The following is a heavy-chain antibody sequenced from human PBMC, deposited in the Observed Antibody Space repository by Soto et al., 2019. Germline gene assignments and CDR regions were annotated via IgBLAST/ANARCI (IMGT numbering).Heavy chain of an antibody. CDR2: IYSGGST. Sequence: PGGSLRLSCAASGFTVSSNYMSWVRQAPGKGLEWVSVIYSGGSTYYADSVKGRFTISRDNSKNTLYLQMNSLRAEDTAVYYCARVPLMSDGRVYWGQGTLVTVSS. V-gene: IGHV3-66*01. J-gene: IGHJ4*02. CDR1: GFTVSSNY. CDR3: ARVPLMSDGRVY.